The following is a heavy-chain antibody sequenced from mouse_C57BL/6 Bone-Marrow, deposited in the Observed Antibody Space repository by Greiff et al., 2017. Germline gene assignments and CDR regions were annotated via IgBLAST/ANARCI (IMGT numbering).Heavy chain of an antibody. V-gene: IGHV6-6*01. D-gene: IGHD2-4*01. Sequence: EVKLEESGGGLVQPGGSMKLSCAASGFTFSDAWMDWVRQSPEKGLEWVAEIRNKANNHATYYAESVKGRFTISRDDSKSSVYLQMNSLRAEDTVIYYCTRRDYDEDGFDYWGQGTTLTVSS. CDR2: IRNKANNHAT. CDR1: GFTFSDAW. CDR3: TRRDYDEDGFDY. J-gene: IGHJ2*01.